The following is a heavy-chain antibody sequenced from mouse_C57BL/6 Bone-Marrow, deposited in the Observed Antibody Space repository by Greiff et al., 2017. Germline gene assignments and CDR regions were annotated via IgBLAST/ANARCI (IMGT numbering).Heavy chain of an antibody. V-gene: IGHV1-50*01. Sequence: QVQLQQSGAELVKPGASVKLSCKASGYTFTSYWMQWVKQRPGQGLEWIGEIDPSDSYTNYNQKFKGKATLTVDTSSSTAYMQLSSLTSEDSAVYYCAREGYYGSSWFAYWGQGTLVTVSA. CDR3: AREGYYGSSWFAY. D-gene: IGHD1-1*01. J-gene: IGHJ3*01. CDR1: GYTFTSYW. CDR2: IDPSDSYT.